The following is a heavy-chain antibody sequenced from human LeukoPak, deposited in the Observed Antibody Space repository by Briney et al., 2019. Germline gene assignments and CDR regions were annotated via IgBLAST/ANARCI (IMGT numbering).Heavy chain of an antibody. Sequence: SETLSLTCTVPGGSISSSSYYWGWIRQPPGKGLEWIGSIYYSGSTYYNPSLKSRVTISVDTSKNQFSLKLSSVTAADTAVYYCARRRRIAVTLYYFDYWGQGTLVTVSS. V-gene: IGHV4-39*01. D-gene: IGHD6-19*01. CDR2: IYYSGST. J-gene: IGHJ4*02. CDR1: GGSISSSSYY. CDR3: ARRRRIAVTLYYFDY.